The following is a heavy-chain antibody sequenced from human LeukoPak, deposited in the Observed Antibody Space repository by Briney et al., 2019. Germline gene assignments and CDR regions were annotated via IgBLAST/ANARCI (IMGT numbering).Heavy chain of an antibody. J-gene: IGHJ5*02. CDR1: GYSISSGYC. CDR2: IYHSGST. Sequence: SETLSLTCTVSGYSISSGYCWGWIRQPPGKGLEWIGSIYHSGSTYYNPSLKSRVTISVDTSKNQFSLKLSSVTAADTAVYYCARPLYSSSSSWFDPWGQGTLVTVSS. CDR3: ARPLYSSSSSWFDP. D-gene: IGHD6-6*01. V-gene: IGHV4-38-2*02.